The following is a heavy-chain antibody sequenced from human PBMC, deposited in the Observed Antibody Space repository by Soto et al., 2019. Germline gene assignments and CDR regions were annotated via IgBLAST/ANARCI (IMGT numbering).Heavy chain of an antibody. CDR1: GFTFSSYW. V-gene: IGHV3-74*01. CDR3: ARIAVAANKPNYYYYGMDV. Sequence: GGSLRLSCAASGFTFSSYWMHWVRQAPGKGLVWVSRIKGDGSETNYADSVKGRFTISRDNAKNTLYLQLNSLRAEDTAVYYCARIAVAANKPNYYYYGMDVWRQGTTVTVSS. D-gene: IGHD6-19*01. CDR2: IKGDGSET. J-gene: IGHJ6*02.